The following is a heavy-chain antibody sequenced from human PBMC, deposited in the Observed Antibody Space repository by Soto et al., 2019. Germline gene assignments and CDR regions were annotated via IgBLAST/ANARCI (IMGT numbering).Heavy chain of an antibody. V-gene: IGHV5-10-1*01. D-gene: IGHD2-15*01. J-gene: IGHJ6*02. CDR3: AGYCSGGSCYPTPSLDYYGMDV. Sequence: GESLKISCKGSGYSFTSYWISWVRQMPGKGLEWMGRIDPSDSYTNYSPSFQGHVTISADKSISTAYLQWSSLKASDTAMYYCAGYCSGGSCYPTPSLDYYGMDVWGQGTTVTVPS. CDR1: GYSFTSYW. CDR2: IDPSDSYT.